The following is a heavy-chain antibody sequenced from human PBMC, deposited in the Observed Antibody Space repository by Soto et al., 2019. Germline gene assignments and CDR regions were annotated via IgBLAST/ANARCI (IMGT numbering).Heavy chain of an antibody. J-gene: IGHJ6*02. CDR2: IYWNDDK. CDR1: GFSLDSSGVG. Sequence: QITLKESGPTLVKPTQTLTLTCSFSGFSLDSSGVGVGWVRQPPGKALEWLGVIYWNDDKRYSPSLQTRVTIAKDTSANQVFLTLTDVDPMDTGTYYFARTGWGGNDCYLFYYFVIDVWGQGTTVIVS. V-gene: IGHV2-5*01. D-gene: IGHD2-21*02. CDR3: ARTGWGGNDCYLFYYFVIDV.